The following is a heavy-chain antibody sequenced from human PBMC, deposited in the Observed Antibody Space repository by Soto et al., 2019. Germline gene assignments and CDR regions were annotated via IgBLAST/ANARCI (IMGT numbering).Heavy chain of an antibody. CDR3: ARGRGYCGGTNCYFDY. CDR1: GLTCNSYA. V-gene: IGHV3-23*01. Sequence: GGSLRLSCAASGLTCNSYAVTWVRQAPGKGLEWVSTISYSGDSTFYADSVKGRFTISRDNSKNTLYLQMNSLRAEDTAVYYCARGRGYCGGTNCYFDYWGQGALVTVSS. D-gene: IGHD2-21*01. J-gene: IGHJ4*02. CDR2: ISYSGDST.